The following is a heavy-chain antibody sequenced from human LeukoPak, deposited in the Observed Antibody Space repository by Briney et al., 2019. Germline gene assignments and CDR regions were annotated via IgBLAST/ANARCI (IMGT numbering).Heavy chain of an antibody. V-gene: IGHV3-11*01. CDR1: GFTFSDYY. J-gene: IGHJ4*02. Sequence: PGGSLRLSCVASGFTFSDYYMSWIRQAPGKGLEWLSYISTRGSTIYYADSVKGRFTISRDNAKNSLYLQMNSLRAEDTALYYCAKDMSGGDYPPPSLFDYWGQGTLVTVSS. D-gene: IGHD2-21*02. CDR3: AKDMSGGDYPPPSLFDY. CDR2: ISTRGSTI.